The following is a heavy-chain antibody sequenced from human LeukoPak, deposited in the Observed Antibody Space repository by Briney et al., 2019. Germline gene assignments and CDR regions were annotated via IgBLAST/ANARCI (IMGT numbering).Heavy chain of an antibody. CDR1: GYTFTSYG. CDR2: INAGNGNT. V-gene: IGHV1-3*01. CDR3: ARAYSSGLRTPLNWFDP. Sequence: ASVKVSCKASGYTFTSYGISWVRQAPGQRLEWMGWINAGNGNTKYSQKFQGRVTITRDTSASTAYMELSSLRSEDTAVYYCARAYSSGLRTPLNWFDPWGQGTLVTVSS. J-gene: IGHJ5*02. D-gene: IGHD6-19*01.